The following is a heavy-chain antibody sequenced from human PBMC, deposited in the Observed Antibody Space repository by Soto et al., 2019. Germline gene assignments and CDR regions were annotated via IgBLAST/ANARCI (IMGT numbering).Heavy chain of an antibody. D-gene: IGHD4-17*01. J-gene: IGHJ4*02. CDR1: GYTLTDLS. CDR3: VIIDYGDGNTFDS. V-gene: IGHV1-24*01. CDR2: FDPEDGET. Sequence: ASVKVSCRVSGYTLTDLSMHWVRQAPGKGLEWMGGFDPEDGETIYAQKFQGRVTMTEDTSADTAYMELTSLRSEDTAVYYCVIIDYGDGNTFDSWGQGTLVTVSS.